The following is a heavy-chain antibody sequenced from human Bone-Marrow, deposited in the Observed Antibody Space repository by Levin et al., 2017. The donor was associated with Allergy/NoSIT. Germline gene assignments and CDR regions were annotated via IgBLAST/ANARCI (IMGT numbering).Heavy chain of an antibody. CDR3: ARQPGQPLVSGHDWRFYFDF. Sequence: SETLSLTCTVSSDSISSYYWSWIRQPPGQRLEWIGYIHYTGSTIYNPSLNSRVTISIDRSNNRFSLRLTSVTAADTAVYCCARQPGQPLVSGHDWRFYFDFWGQGTLVTVSS. J-gene: IGHJ4*02. CDR2: IHYTGST. CDR1: SDSISSYY. V-gene: IGHV4-59*08. D-gene: IGHD5-12*01.